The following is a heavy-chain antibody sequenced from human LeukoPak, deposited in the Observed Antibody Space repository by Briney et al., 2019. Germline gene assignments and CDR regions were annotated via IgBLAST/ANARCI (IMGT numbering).Heavy chain of an antibody. Sequence: GESLKISCKGSGYRFTSYWIGWVRQMPGKGLEWMGIIYPGDSDTRYSPSFQGQVTISADKSISTAYLQWSSLKASDTAMYYCARQGWLGYCSSTSCLPLDYWGQGTLVTVSS. CDR2: IYPGDSDT. CDR1: GYRFTSYW. J-gene: IGHJ4*02. D-gene: IGHD2-2*01. V-gene: IGHV5-51*01. CDR3: ARQGWLGYCSSTSCLPLDY.